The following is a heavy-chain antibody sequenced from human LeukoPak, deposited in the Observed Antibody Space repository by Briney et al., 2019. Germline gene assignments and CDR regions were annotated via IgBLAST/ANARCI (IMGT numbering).Heavy chain of an antibody. CDR1: GGTFICYA. V-gene: IGHV1-69*13. CDR2: IIPIFGTA. CDR3: ARGSGGEYYFDY. Sequence: ASVKVSCKASGGTFICYAISWVRQAPGQGLEWMGGIIPIFGTANYAQKFQGRVTITADESTSTAYMELSSLRSEDTAVYYCARGSGGEYYFDYWGQGTLVTVSS. D-gene: IGHD2-15*01. J-gene: IGHJ4*02.